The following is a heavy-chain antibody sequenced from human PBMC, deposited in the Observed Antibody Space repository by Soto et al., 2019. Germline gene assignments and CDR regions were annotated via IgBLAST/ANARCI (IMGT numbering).Heavy chain of an antibody. CDR1: GFTFTSYG. CDR2: IWYDGSNN. Sequence: PRRSFTLSCVALGFTFTSYGIHCVRQAPHKEREWVAVIWYDGSNNNYADSGKGPFTISRDNSQDTLYLQMNSLRAEDTAVYDCARDSLVIFRGGKYYNYYYGMDVWGQGTMVTVSS. D-gene: IGHD3-10*01. V-gene: IGHV3-33*01. CDR3: ARDSLVIFRGGKYYNYYYGMDV. J-gene: IGHJ6*02.